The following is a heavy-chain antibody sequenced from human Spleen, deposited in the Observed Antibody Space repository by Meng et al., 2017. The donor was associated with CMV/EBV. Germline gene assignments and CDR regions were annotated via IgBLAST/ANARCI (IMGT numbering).Heavy chain of an antibody. V-gene: IGHV3-7*01. CDR3: ARHSNDFWSGYQSY. D-gene: IGHD3-3*01. Sequence: GGSLRLSCAASGFTFSSYWMSWVRQAPGKGLEWVANIKQDGSEKYYVDSVKGRFTISRDNAKNSLYLRMNSLRAEDTAVYYCARHSNDFWSGYQSYWGQGTLVTVSS. CDR1: GFTFSSYW. J-gene: IGHJ4*02. CDR2: IKQDGSEK.